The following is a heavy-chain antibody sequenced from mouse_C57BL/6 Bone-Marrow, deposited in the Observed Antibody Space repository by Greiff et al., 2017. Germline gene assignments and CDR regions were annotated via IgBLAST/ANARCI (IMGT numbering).Heavy chain of an antibody. J-gene: IGHJ4*01. CDR1: EYEFPSHD. V-gene: IGHV5-2*01. CDR2: INSDGGST. Sequence: EVQGVESGGGLVQPGESLKLSCESNEYEFPSHDMSWVRKTPEKRLELVAAINSDGGSTYYPDTMERRFIISRDNTKKTLNLQMSSLRSEDTALYYCARHGDYSKSDAMDYWGQGTSVTVSS. CDR3: ARHGDYSKSDAMDY. D-gene: IGHD2-5*01.